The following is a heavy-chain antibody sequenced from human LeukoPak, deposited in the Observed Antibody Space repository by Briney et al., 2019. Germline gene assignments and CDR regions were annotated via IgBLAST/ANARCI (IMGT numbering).Heavy chain of an antibody. D-gene: IGHD5-18*01. V-gene: IGHV4-34*01. CDR1: GGSFSGYY. J-gene: IGHJ5*02. CDR3: ARGGGYSYGSDWFDP. Sequence: SETLSLTCAVYGGSFSGYYWSWIRQPPGKGLEWIGEINHSGSTNYNPSLKSRVTISVDTSKNHFSLKLSSVTAADTAVYYCARGGGYSYGSDWFDPWGQGTLVTVSS. CDR2: INHSGST.